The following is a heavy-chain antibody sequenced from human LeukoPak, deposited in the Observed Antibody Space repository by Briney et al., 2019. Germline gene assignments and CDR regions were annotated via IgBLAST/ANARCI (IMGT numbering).Heavy chain of an antibody. CDR1: GFTVTRYA. J-gene: IGHJ4*02. CDR3: AKDHPSSGWPAFES. D-gene: IGHD6-25*01. V-gene: IGHV3-23*05. Sequence: GGSLRLSCAACGFTVTRYAMSWVRQAPGEGLEWVAAINNNNNPYYADSVRGRFTISRDTSGNTLYLQMNNVISGDTAIYYCAKDHPSSGWPAFESWGQGTLVTVSS. CDR2: INNNNNP.